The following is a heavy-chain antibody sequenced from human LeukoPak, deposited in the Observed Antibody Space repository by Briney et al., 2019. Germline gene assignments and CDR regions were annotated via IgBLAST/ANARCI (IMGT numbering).Heavy chain of an antibody. CDR1: GGSFSGYY. CDR3: AREGVWSGYYHY. V-gene: IGHV4-34*01. J-gene: IGHJ4*02. CDR2: INHSGST. Sequence: SETLSLTCAVYGGSFSGYYWSWIRQPPGKGLEWIGEINHSGSTNYNPSLKSRVTMSVDTSKNQFSLKLSSVTAADTAVYYCAREGVWSGYYHYWGQGTLVTVSS. D-gene: IGHD3-3*01.